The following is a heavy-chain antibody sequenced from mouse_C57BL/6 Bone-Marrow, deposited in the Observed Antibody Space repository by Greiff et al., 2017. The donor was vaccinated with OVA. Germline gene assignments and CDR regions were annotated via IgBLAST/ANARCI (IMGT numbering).Heavy chain of an antibody. J-gene: IGHJ3*01. Sequence: VKLQQPGAELVKPGASVKLSCKASGYTFTSYWMHWVKQRPGQGLEWIGMIHPNSGSTNYNEKFKSKATLTVDKSSSTAYMQLSSLTSEDSAVYYCARFNWTWFAYWGQGTLVTVSA. CDR3: ARFNWTWFAY. D-gene: IGHD4-1*01. CDR1: GYTFTSYW. CDR2: IHPNSGST. V-gene: IGHV1-64*01.